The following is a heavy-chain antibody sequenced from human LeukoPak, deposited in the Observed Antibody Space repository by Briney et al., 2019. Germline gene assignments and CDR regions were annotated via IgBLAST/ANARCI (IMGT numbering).Heavy chain of an antibody. Sequence: PGGSLRLSCAASGFTFSSYAMSWVRQAPGKGLEWVSAISGSGGSTYYADSVKGRFTISRDNAKNSLYLQMNSLRAEDTAVYYCARIPVVVTATRSYIDYWGQGTLVTVSS. J-gene: IGHJ4*02. V-gene: IGHV3-23*01. CDR1: GFTFSSYA. CDR3: ARIPVVVTATRSYIDY. D-gene: IGHD2-21*02. CDR2: ISGSGGST.